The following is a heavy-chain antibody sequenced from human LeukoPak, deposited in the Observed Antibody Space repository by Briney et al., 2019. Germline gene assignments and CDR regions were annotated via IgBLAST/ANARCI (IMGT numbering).Heavy chain of an antibody. V-gene: IGHV1-8*01. D-gene: IGHD3-9*01. CDR3: ARGRGWRSDILTGYFLPY. J-gene: IGHJ4*02. CDR2: MNPNSGNT. Sequence: ASVKVSCKASGYTFTSYDINWVRQATGQGLEWMGWMNPNSGNTGYAQKFQGRVTMTRNTSISTAYMELSSLRSEDTAVYYCARGRGWRSDILTGYFLPYWGQGTLVTVSS. CDR1: GYTFTSYD.